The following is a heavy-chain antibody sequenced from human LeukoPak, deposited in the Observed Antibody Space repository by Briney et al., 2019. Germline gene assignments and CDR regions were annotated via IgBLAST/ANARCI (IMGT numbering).Heavy chain of an antibody. CDR2: ISSSGSTI. V-gene: IGHV3-48*03. CDR1: GFTFSSYE. Sequence: PGGSPRLSCAASGFTFSSYEMNWVRQAPGKGLEWVSYISSSGSTIYYADSVKGRFTISRDSAKNSLYLQMNSLRAEDTAVYYCARDALGDFTLVYGGRTYYYFDYWGQGTLVTVSS. J-gene: IGHJ4*02. D-gene: IGHD2-2*02. CDR3: ARDALGDFTLVYGGRTYYYFDY.